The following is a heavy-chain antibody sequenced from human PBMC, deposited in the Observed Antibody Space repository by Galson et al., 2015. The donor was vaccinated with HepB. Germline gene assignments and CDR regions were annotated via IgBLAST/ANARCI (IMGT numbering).Heavy chain of an antibody. J-gene: IGHJ1*01. Sequence: QSGAEVKKPGESLKISCTGSGYSFTSYWIGWVRQMPGKGLEWMGIIYPGDSDTRYSPSFQGQVTISADKSISTAYLQWSSLKASDTAMYYCARHSGSAAAGKDFQHWGQGTLVTVSS. CDR1: GYSFTSYW. V-gene: IGHV5-51*01. CDR2: IYPGDSDT. D-gene: IGHD6-13*01. CDR3: ARHSGSAAAGKDFQH.